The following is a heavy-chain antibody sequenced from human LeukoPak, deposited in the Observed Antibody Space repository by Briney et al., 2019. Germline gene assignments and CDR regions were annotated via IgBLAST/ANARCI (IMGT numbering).Heavy chain of an antibody. Sequence: ASVKVSCKASGGTFSSYAISWVRQAPEQGLEWMGRIIPILGIANYAQKFQGRVTITADKSTSTVYMELTSLRSEDTAVYYCARDGLYCTNGVCSSDIWGQGTLVTVSS. D-gene: IGHD2-8*01. V-gene: IGHV1-69*04. CDR1: GGTFSSYA. J-gene: IGHJ3*02. CDR2: IIPILGIA. CDR3: ARDGLYCTNGVCSSDI.